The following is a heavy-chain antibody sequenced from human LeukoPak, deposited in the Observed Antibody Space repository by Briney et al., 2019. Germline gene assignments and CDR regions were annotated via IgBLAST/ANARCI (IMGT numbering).Heavy chain of an antibody. CDR2: IYTSGST. Sequence: PSETLSLTCTVSGGSISSYYWSWIRQPAGKGLEWIGRIYTSGSTNYNPSLKSRVTMSVDTSKNQFSLKLSSVTAADTAVYYCARDRLVLLWFGELHNWFDPWGQGTLVTVSS. V-gene: IGHV4-4*07. CDR1: GGSISSYY. D-gene: IGHD3-10*01. CDR3: ARDRLVLLWFGELHNWFDP. J-gene: IGHJ5*02.